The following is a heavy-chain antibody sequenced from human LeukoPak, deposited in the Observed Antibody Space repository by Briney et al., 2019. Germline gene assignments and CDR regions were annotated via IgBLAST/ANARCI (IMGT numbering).Heavy chain of an antibody. V-gene: IGHV3-23*01. J-gene: IGHJ4*02. CDR3: AKDQVVRGVLPRSFDH. Sequence: PGGSLRLSCAASGFTFSSYGMSWVRQAPGKRLEWVSGISGSGGSTFYADSVKGRFTISRDNSKNTLFLQMNSLRVEDTALYYCAKDQVVRGVLPRSFDHWGQGTLVTVSS. CDR2: ISGSGGST. CDR1: GFTFSSYG. D-gene: IGHD3-10*01.